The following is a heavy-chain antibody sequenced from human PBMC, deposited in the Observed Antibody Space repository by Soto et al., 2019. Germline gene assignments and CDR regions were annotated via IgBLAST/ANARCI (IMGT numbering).Heavy chain of an antibody. D-gene: IGHD2-2*01. J-gene: IGHJ5*02. CDR1: GVTVSSYR. Sequence: GGSVRRSGAPCGVTVSSYRRKWVRQAPGKGLEWVSSISSSSSYIYYADSVKGRFTISRDNAKNSLYLQMNSLRAEDTAVYYCARDRDIVVVPAAENWFDPWGQGTLVTVSS. CDR2: ISSSSSYI. CDR3: ARDRDIVVVPAAENWFDP. V-gene: IGHV3-21*01.